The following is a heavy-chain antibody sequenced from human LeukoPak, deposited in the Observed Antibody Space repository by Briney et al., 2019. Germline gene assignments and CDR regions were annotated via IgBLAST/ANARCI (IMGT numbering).Heavy chain of an antibody. CDR1: GFTFSSYA. J-gene: IGHJ3*02. CDR2: ISSNGGST. CDR3: ARKTTSQAFDI. V-gene: IGHV3-64*01. D-gene: IGHD4-17*01. Sequence: PGGSLRLSCAASGFTFSSYAMHWVRQAPGKGLEYVSAISSNGGSTYYANSVKGRFTISRDNSKNTLYLQMGSLRAEDMAVCYCARKTTSQAFDIWGQGTMVTVSS.